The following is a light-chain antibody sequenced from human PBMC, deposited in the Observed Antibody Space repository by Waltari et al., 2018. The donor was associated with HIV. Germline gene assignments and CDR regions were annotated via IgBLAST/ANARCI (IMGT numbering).Light chain of an antibody. J-gene: IGLJ3*02. CDR3: AAWDDSLNGWV. CDR1: SSTIGINT. Sequence: QSVLTPPPSASGTPGQRVTIPCSGSSSTIGINTVTWYQHLQVQAPKLLIYSNRQRPSGVHDRFSGSRSGNSASLAISGLQSEDEADYYCAAWDDSLNGWVFGGGTKLTVL. V-gene: IGLV1-44*01. CDR2: SNR.